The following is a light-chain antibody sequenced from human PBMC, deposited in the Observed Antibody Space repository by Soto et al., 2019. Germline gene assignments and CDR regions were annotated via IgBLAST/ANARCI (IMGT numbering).Light chain of an antibody. CDR1: QIVSSSF. CDR2: GAS. CDR3: QQYDSSPWT. J-gene: IGKJ1*01. V-gene: IGKV3-20*01. Sequence: EIVLTQSPGTLSLSPGERATLSCRASQIVSSSFLAWYQQKPGQAPRLLIYGASSRATGIPDRFSGSGSGTDFTLTISGLEPEDFEVYYCQQYDSSPWTFGQGTKVEIK.